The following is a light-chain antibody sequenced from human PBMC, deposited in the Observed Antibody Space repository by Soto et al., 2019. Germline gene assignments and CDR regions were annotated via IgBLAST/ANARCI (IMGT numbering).Light chain of an antibody. CDR1: RSNIGAGYA. CDR2: DNT. Sequence: QSVLTQPPSVSGAPGQRVTISCTGSRSNIGAGYAVHWYQQLPGTAPKLLIYDNTNRTSGVPDRFSASESGTSASLAITGLQSEDEAEYYCQSYDTSLSASVFGGGTKLTVL. V-gene: IGLV1-40*01. CDR3: QSYDTSLSASV. J-gene: IGLJ2*01.